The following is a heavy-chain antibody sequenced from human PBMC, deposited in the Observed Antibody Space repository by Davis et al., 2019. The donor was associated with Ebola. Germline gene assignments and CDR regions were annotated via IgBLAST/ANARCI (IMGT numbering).Heavy chain of an antibody. Sequence: ASVTVSCKASGYTFTSYYMHWVRQAPRQGLEWMGIINPSGGSTSYAQKFQGRVTMTRDTSTSTVYMELSSLRSEDTAVYYCAREVVVVVAATPTYYYYGMDVWGKGTTVTVSS. CDR1: GYTFTSYY. J-gene: IGHJ6*04. CDR3: AREVVVVVAATPTYYYYGMDV. CDR2: INPSGGST. D-gene: IGHD2-15*01. V-gene: IGHV1-46*01.